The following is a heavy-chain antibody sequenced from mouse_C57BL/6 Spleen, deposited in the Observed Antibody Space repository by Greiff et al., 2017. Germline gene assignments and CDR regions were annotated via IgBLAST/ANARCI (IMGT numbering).Heavy chain of an antibody. CDR1: GYTFTDYE. Sequence: QVQLQQSGAELVRPGASVTLSCKASGYTFTDYEMHWVKQTPVHGLEWIGAIDPETGGTAYNQKFKGKAILTADKSSSTAYMELRSLTSEDSAVFYCTRIGGYYGKGNFDYWGQGTTLTVSS. J-gene: IGHJ2*01. CDR2: IDPETGGT. CDR3: TRIGGYYGKGNFDY. D-gene: IGHD2-1*01. V-gene: IGHV1-15*01.